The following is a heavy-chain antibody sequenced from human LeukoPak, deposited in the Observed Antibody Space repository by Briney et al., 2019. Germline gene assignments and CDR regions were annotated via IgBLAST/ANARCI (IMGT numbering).Heavy chain of an antibody. CDR2: ISWNSGSI. J-gene: IGHJ4*02. Sequence: GGSLRLSCAASGSTFDDYAMHWVRQAPGKGLEWVSGISWNSGSIGYADSVKGRFTISRDNAKNSLYLQMNSLRAEDTALYYCAKDLGYCSSTSCYTGFDYWGQGTLVTVSS. CDR1: GSTFDDYA. D-gene: IGHD2-2*02. CDR3: AKDLGYCSSTSCYTGFDY. V-gene: IGHV3-9*01.